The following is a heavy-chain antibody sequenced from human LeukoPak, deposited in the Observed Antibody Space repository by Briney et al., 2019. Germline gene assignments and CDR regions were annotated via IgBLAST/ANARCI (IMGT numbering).Heavy chain of an antibody. D-gene: IGHD6-13*01. CDR3: VRVLNSSWFDFDY. V-gene: IGHV5-51*01. J-gene: IGHJ4*02. CDR1: GYNFPSYW. Sequence: GESLKISCKGSGYNFPSYWIGWVRQMPGKGLEWMGVIDPHDSDTRYSPSFRGLVTISADKSTTTAYLQWTSLKASDTAMYYCVRVLNSSWFDFDYWGQGTLVTASS. CDR2: IDPHDSDT.